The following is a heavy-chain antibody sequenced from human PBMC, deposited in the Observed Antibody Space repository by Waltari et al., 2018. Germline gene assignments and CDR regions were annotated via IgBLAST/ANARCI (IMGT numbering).Heavy chain of an antibody. D-gene: IGHD2-2*01. CDR2: SYHRGST. Sequence: QVQLQESGPGLVKPSGTLSLTCAVSGGSISSSNWWSWVRQPPGKGLGGIGESYHRGSTNYNPALKGGVTISVDKSKNQFSLKLSSGTAADTAVYYCARGPFCSSTSCQYYYYYGMDVWGQGTTVTVSS. V-gene: IGHV4-4*02. J-gene: IGHJ6*02. CDR3: ARGPFCSSTSCQYYYYYGMDV. CDR1: GGSISSSNW.